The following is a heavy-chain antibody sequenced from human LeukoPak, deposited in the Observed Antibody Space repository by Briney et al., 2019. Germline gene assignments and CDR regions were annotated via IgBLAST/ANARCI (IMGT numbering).Heavy chain of an antibody. Sequence: SETLSLTCNVSGGSISSGGSRWSWIRQHPGKGLEWIGYIYYSGSTYYNPSLKSRVTISVDTSKNQFSLKLSSVTAADTAVYYCARDPDFWSGYPYYFDYWGQGTLVTVSS. V-gene: IGHV4-31*03. D-gene: IGHD3-3*01. CDR3: ARDPDFWSGYPYYFDY. CDR2: IYYSGST. CDR1: GGSISSGGSR. J-gene: IGHJ4*02.